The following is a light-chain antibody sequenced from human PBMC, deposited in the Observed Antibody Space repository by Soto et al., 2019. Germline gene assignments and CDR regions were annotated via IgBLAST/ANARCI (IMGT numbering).Light chain of an antibody. Sequence: VLTRARPRRFLSPGEGAAQGWRASQSVSTSLAWYQQKPGQAPRLLIYGASRRAAGIPGRFTGSGSRPALPLSITSLPTEHFAFYSCQQRSHRPVTIAQGTRLEIK. J-gene: IGKJ5*01. V-gene: IGKV3-11*01. CDR2: GAS. CDR1: QSVSTS. CDR3: QQRSHRPVT.